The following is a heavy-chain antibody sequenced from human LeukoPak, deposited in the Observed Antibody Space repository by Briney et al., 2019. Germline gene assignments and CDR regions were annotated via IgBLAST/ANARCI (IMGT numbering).Heavy chain of an antibody. CDR1: GFTFSTYA. D-gene: IGHD6-19*01. CDR2: IRPDGVRT. V-gene: IGHV3-23*01. CDR3: AREQSGTRGWYTVDY. J-gene: IGHJ4*02. Sequence: GGSLRLSCAASGFTFSTYAITWVRQGPGKGLEWVSAIRPDGVRTYYANSVRGRFTISGDNSKDTVYLQINGLRVEDTAVYYCAREQSGTRGWYTVDYWGQGTLVTVSS.